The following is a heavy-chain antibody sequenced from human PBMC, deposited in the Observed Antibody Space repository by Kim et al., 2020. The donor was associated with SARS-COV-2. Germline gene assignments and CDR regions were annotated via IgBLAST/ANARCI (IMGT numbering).Heavy chain of an antibody. CDR2: IYSGGST. J-gene: IGHJ5*02. V-gene: IGHV3-53*01. CDR3: AGSRPYCSSTSCSEWWFDP. Sequence: GGSLRLSCAASGFTVSSNYMSWVRQAPGKGLEWVSVIYSGGSTYYADSVKGRFTISRDNSKNTLYLQMNSLRAEDTAVYYCAGSRPYCSSTSCSEWWFDPWGQGTLVTVSS. CDR1: GFTVSSNY. D-gene: IGHD2-2*01.